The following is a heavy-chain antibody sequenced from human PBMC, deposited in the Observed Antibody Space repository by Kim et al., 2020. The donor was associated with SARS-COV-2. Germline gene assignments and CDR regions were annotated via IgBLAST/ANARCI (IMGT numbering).Heavy chain of an antibody. Sequence: SRVTISVDTSKNQFSLKLSSVTAADTAVYYCARDSGYNWNYGGYYYGMDVWGQGTTVTVSS. D-gene: IGHD1-7*01. V-gene: IGHV4-31*02. J-gene: IGHJ6*02. CDR3: ARDSGYNWNYGGYYYGMDV.